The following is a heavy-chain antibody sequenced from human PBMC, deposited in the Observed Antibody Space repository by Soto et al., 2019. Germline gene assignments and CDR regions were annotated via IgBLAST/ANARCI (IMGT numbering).Heavy chain of an antibody. D-gene: IGHD4-17*01. CDR1: GGSVSSGSYY. J-gene: IGHJ4*02. CDR2: IYYSGST. CDR3: ATHYGKPFTVDY. V-gene: IGHV4-61*01. Sequence: SETLSLTCTVSGGSVSSGSYYWSWIRQPPGKGLEWIGYIYYSGSTNYNPSLKSRVTISVDTSKNQFSLKLSSVTAADTAVYYFATHYGKPFTVDYWGQGTLVTVSS.